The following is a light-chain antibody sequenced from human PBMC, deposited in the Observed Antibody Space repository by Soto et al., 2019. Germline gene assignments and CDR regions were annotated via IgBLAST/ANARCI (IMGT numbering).Light chain of an antibody. V-gene: IGKV1-5*03. CDR1: QSISSW. CDR2: KAS. CDR3: QQYKSSSHT. Sequence: DIQMTQSPSTLSASVGDRVTITCRASQSISSWLAWYQQKPGEAPNLLIYKASSLESGVPSRFSGSGSVTEFTLTISSLQHDDFATYYCQQYKSSSHTFGHGTKLEI. J-gene: IGKJ2*01.